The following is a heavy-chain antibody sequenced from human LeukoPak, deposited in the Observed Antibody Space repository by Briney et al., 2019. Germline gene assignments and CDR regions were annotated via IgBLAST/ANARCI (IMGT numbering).Heavy chain of an antibody. CDR3: ATEGYYDSSGYYTDY. Sequence: ASVKVSCKASGYTFTSYGISWVRQAPGQGLEWMGRISAYNGNTNYAQKLQGRVTMTEDTSTDTAYMELSSLRSEDTAVYYCATEGYYDSSGYYTDYWGQGTLVTVSS. J-gene: IGHJ4*02. D-gene: IGHD3-22*01. CDR1: GYTFTSYG. CDR2: ISAYNGNT. V-gene: IGHV1-18*01.